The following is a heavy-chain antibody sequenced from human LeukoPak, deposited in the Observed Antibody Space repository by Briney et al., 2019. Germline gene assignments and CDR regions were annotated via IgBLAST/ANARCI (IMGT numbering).Heavy chain of an antibody. Sequence: SETLSLTCAVYGGSFSGYYWSWIRQPPGKGLEWIGEIYHSGSTNYNPSLQSRVTISVDKSKNQFSLNLSSVTAADTAVYYCARDRRYYDSSAYIRGFDYWGQGTLVTVSS. J-gene: IGHJ4*02. V-gene: IGHV4-34*01. CDR1: GGSFSGYY. CDR2: IYHSGST. D-gene: IGHD3-22*01. CDR3: ARDRRYYDSSAYIRGFDY.